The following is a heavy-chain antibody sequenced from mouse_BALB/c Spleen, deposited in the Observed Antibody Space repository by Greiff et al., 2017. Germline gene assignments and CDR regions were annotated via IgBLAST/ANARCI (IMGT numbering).Heavy chain of an antibody. D-gene: IGHD2-4*01. Sequence: EVKLMESGGGLVKPGGSLKLSCAASGFTFSSYTMSWVRQTPEKRLEWVATISSGGSYTYYPDSVKGRFTISRDNAKNTLYLQMSSLKSEDTAMYYCTGGDPYYDYDWFAYWGQGTLVTVSA. V-gene: IGHV5-6-4*01. J-gene: IGHJ3*01. CDR3: TGGDPYYDYDWFAY. CDR1: GFTFSSYT. CDR2: ISSGGSYT.